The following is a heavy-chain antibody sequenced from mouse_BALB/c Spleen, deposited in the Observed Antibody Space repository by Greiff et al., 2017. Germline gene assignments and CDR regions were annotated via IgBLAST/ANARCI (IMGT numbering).Heavy chain of an antibody. Sequence: VQLQQSGPELVKPGASVKMSCKASGYTFTSYVMHWVKQKPGQGLEWIGYINPYNDGTKYNEKFKGKATLTSDKSSSTAYMELSSLTSEDSAVYYCAITTVSWYFDVWGAGTTVTVSS. CDR2: INPYNDGT. V-gene: IGHV1-14*01. CDR1: GYTFTSYV. D-gene: IGHD1-1*01. CDR3: AITTVSWYFDV. J-gene: IGHJ1*01.